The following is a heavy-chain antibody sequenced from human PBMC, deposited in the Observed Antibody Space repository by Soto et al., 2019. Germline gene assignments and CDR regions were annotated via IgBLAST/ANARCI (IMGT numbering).Heavy chain of an antibody. D-gene: IGHD2-2*01. Sequence: SGTLSLTCTVSGGSISSYYWSWIRQPPGKGLEWIGYIYYSGSTNYNPSLKSRVTISVDTSKNQFSLKLSSVTAADTAVYYCVAHVVPAAKYYYYYYYMDVWGKGTTVTVS. CDR1: GGSISSYY. CDR2: IYYSGST. CDR3: VAHVVPAAKYYYYYYYMDV. V-gene: IGHV4-59*08. J-gene: IGHJ6*03.